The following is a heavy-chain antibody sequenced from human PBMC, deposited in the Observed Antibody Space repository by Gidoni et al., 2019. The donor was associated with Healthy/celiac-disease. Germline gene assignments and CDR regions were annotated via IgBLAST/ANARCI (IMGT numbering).Heavy chain of an antibody. Sequence: EVQLVQSGAEVKKPGESLRISCKGSGYSFTSYWISWVRQMPGKGLEWMGRIDPSDAYTNYSPSFQGHVTISAGKSISTAYLQWSSLKASDTAMYYCARTRASIAARQEFDYWGQGTLVTVSS. CDR3: ARTRASIAARQEFDY. D-gene: IGHD6-6*01. CDR2: IDPSDAYT. J-gene: IGHJ4*02. CDR1: GYSFTSYW. V-gene: IGHV5-10-1*03.